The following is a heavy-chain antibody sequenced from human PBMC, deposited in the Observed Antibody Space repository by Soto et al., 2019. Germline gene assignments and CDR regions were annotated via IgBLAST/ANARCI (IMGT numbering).Heavy chain of an antibody. V-gene: IGHV1-69*08. CDR2: IIPILGRA. Sequence: QVQLVQSGAEVKKPGSSVKVSCKASGGTFSSYSISWVRQAPGQGLEWMGRIIPILGRANYAQNFQGRVTITADKSTSTAYMELSSLRSDDTAEYYCPTDSQDISGYDYFRHWGQGTVVTVSS. D-gene: IGHD5-12*01. CDR3: PTDSQDISGYDYFRH. J-gene: IGHJ4*02. CDR1: GGTFSSYS.